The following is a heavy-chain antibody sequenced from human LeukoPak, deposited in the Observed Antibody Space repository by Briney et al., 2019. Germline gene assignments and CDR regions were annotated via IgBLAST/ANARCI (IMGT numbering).Heavy chain of an antibody. D-gene: IGHD5-18*01. CDR1: GGSISSYF. V-gene: IGHV4-4*07. Sequence: SETLSLTCNVSGGSISSYFWTWIRQPAGKGLEWIGRIYASGNTNYNSSLKSRVTMSVDTSKNQFSLKLSSVTAADTAVYYCARDGSDSYGRGFDYWGQGTLVSVSP. CDR3: ARDGSDSYGRGFDY. J-gene: IGHJ4*02. CDR2: IYASGNT.